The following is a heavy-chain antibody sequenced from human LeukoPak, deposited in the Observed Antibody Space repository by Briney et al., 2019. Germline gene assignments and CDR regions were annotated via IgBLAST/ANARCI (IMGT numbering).Heavy chain of an antibody. CDR3: ARDGGGNSFDY. V-gene: IGHV3-21*01. Sequence: GGSLRLFCAASGFTFSSYSMNWVRQAPGKGLEWVSSISSSSSYIYYADSVKGRFTISRDNAKNSLYLQMNSLRAEDTAVYYCARDGGGNSFDYWGQGTLVTVSS. J-gene: IGHJ4*02. D-gene: IGHD4-23*01. CDR2: ISSSSSYI. CDR1: GFTFSSYS.